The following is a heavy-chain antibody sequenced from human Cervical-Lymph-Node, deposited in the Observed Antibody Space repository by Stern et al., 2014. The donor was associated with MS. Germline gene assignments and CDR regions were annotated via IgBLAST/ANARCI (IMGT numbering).Heavy chain of an antibody. Sequence: QVQLVQSGAEVKKPGASVKVSFKASGYTFTSDYMHCVRNAPGQALEWIGIINPSDGSTSYAQNFQGRVALTRDTSTSTVSMERTSLRSEYTAVYYCARDLVDGRIGGPGSFDYWGQGTLVTVSS. V-gene: IGHV1-46*03. D-gene: IGHD3-10*01. CDR3: ARDLVDGRIGGPGSFDY. J-gene: IGHJ4*02. CDR2: INPSDGST. CDR1: GYTFTSDY.